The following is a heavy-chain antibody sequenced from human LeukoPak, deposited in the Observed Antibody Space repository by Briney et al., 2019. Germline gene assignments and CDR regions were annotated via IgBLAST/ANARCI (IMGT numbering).Heavy chain of an antibody. CDR1: GYTFTRYG. J-gene: IGHJ5*02. CDR2: ISAYNGNT. Sequence: ASVKVSCKASGYTFTRYGISWVRQAPGQGLEWMGWISAYNGNTNYAQKLQGRVTMTTDTSTSTAYMELRSLRSDDTAVYYCARGPAGQQLVLSWFDPWGQGTLVTVSS. D-gene: IGHD6-13*01. CDR3: ARGPAGQQLVLSWFDP. V-gene: IGHV1-18*04.